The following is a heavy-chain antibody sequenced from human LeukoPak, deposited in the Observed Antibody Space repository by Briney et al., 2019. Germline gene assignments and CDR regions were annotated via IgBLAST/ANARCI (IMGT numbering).Heavy chain of an antibody. CDR1: DFTFSSYA. J-gene: IGHJ4*02. CDR3: AKCGSTRCYVVNYFDY. D-gene: IGHD2-2*01. Sequence: PGGSLRLSCAASDFTFSSYAMSWVRQAPGKGLEWVSAISGSGGSTYYADSVKGRFTISRDNSKNTLYLQMNSLRAEDTAVYYCAKCGSTRCYVVNYFDYWGQGTLVTVSP. CDR2: ISGSGGST. V-gene: IGHV3-23*01.